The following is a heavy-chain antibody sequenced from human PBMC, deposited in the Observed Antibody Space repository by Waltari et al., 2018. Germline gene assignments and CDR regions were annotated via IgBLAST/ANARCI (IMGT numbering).Heavy chain of an antibody. CDR1: GYTLTELS. Sequence: QVQLVQSGAEVKKPGASVKVSCKVSGYTLTELSMHWVRQAPGKGLEWMGGFDPEDGETIYAQKFQGRVTRTEDTSTDAAYMELSRLRSEDTAVYYCATGKIAVALRAPVGWFDPWGQGTLVTVSS. D-gene: IGHD6-19*01. J-gene: IGHJ5*02. CDR2: FDPEDGET. CDR3: ATGKIAVALRAPVGWFDP. V-gene: IGHV1-24*01.